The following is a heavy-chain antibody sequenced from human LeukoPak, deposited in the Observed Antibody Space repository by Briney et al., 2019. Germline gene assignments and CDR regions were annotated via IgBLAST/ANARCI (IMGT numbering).Heavy chain of an antibody. Sequence: ASVTVSFKASGYTFTSYGISWVRQAPGQGLEWMGWISAYNGNTNYAQKLQGRVTMTTDTSTSTAYMELRSLRSDDTAVYYCARVSATVVTPPLDWGQGTLVTVS. V-gene: IGHV1-18*01. CDR1: GYTFTSYG. D-gene: IGHD4-23*01. CDR3: ARVSATVVTPPLD. J-gene: IGHJ4*02. CDR2: ISAYNGNT.